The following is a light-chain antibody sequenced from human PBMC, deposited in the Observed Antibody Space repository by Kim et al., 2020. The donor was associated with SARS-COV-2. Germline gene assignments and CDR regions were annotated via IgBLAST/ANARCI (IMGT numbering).Light chain of an antibody. CDR3: QQRSNWTPIT. Sequence: SPGERATLSCRASQSVSSYLAWDQQKPGQAPRLLMYDASNRATGIPARFSGSGSGTDVNRTIGSVEPEDFAGYDSQQRSNWTPITVGGGTKVDIK. V-gene: IGKV3-11*01. CDR2: DAS. CDR1: QSVSSY. J-gene: IGKJ4*01.